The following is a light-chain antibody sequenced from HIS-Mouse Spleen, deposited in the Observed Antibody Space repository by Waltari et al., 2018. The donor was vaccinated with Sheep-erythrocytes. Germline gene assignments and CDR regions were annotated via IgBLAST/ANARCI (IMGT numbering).Light chain of an antibody. CDR2: DVS. J-gene: IGLJ1*01. V-gene: IGLV2-11*01. CDR1: SRDVGGYNS. CDR3: CSYAGSYNHV. Sequence: QSALTQPRSVSGSPGQSVTISCTGTSRDVGGYNSVSWYQQPPGKAPKLMIYDVSKRPSGVPDRFSGSKSGNTASLTISGLQAEDEADYYCCSYAGSYNHVFATGTKVTVL.